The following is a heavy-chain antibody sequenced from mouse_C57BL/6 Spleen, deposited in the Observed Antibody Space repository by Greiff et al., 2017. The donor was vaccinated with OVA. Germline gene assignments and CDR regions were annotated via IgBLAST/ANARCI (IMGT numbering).Heavy chain of an antibody. CDR2: IHPNSGST. Sequence: QVHVKQPGAELVKPGASVKLSCKASGYTFTSYWMHWVKQRPGQGLEWIGMIHPNSGSTNYNEKFKSKATLTVDKSSSTAYMQLSSLTSEDSAVYYCARSRYYGSFDYWGQGTTLTVSS. D-gene: IGHD1-1*01. CDR3: ARSRYYGSFDY. J-gene: IGHJ2*01. V-gene: IGHV1-64*01. CDR1: GYTFTSYW.